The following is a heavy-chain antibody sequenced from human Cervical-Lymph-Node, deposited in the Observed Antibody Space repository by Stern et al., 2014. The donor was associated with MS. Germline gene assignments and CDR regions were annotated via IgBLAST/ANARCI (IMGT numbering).Heavy chain of an antibody. CDR2: IWYDGSNP. D-gene: IGHD6-13*01. CDR3: ASAYSSSHYYFDY. CDR1: GFSFSRYA. V-gene: IGHV3-33*01. J-gene: IGHJ4*02. Sequence: VQLVESGGGVVQPGRSLRLSWAASGFSFSRYAMHWVRQAPGKGLEWAALIWYDGSNPYYADSVTGRFTISRDNFKNTLYLQMNSLRAEDTAVYYCASAYSSSHYYFDYWGQGTLVTVSS.